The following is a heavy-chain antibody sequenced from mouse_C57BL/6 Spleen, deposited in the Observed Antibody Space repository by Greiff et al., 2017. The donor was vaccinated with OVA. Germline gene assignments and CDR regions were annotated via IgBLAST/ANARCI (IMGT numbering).Heavy chain of an antibody. CDR1: GYAFTNYL. V-gene: IGHV1-54*01. J-gene: IGHJ3*01. CDR2: INPGSGGT. Sequence: VQVVESGAELVRPGTSVKVSCKASGYAFTNYLIEWVKQRPGQGLEWIGVINPGSGGTNYNEKFKGKATLTADKSSSTAYMQLSSLTSEDSAVYFCARSEAYYSNYRFAYWGQGTLVTVSA. D-gene: IGHD2-5*01. CDR3: ARSEAYYSNYRFAY.